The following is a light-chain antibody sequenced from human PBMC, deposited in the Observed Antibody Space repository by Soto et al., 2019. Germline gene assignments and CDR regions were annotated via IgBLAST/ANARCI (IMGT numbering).Light chain of an antibody. V-gene: IGKV3-20*01. CDR3: QQYGGSSFT. CDR1: QSVSSSY. J-gene: IGKJ3*01. Sequence: EIVLTQSPGTLSLSPGERATLSCRASQSVSSSYLAWYQQKPGQAPRLLIYATSSRATGIPDRFSGSGSGTDFPLTISRLEPEDLAVYYCQQYGGSSFTFGPGTKGDIK. CDR2: ATS.